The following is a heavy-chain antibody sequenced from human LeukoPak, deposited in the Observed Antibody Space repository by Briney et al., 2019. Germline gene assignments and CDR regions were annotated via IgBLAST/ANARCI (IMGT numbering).Heavy chain of an antibody. D-gene: IGHD4-17*01. Sequence: GGSLTLSCTASGFAVSSNHMSWLREAPGKGLEWVSVIYSGGNTYYADHVRGRFTNPSDNSKKTLYVQMNSLRAGDTAVYYCARYGDYDYYYMDVWGKGTTVTVSS. J-gene: IGHJ6*03. CDR1: GFAVSSNH. CDR3: ARYGDYDYYYMDV. V-gene: IGHV3-53*01. CDR2: IYSGGNT.